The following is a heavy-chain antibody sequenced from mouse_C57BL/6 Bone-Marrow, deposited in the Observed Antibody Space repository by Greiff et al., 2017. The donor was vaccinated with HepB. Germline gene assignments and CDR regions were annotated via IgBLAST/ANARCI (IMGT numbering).Heavy chain of an antibody. Sequence: VQLQQSGPELVKPGASVKMSCKASGYTFTDYNMHWVKQSHGKSLEWIGYINPNNGGTSYNQKFKGKATLTVNKSSSTAYMELRSLTSEDSAVYYCARGGYDGYYVWYFDVWGTGTTVTVSS. CDR1: GYTFTDYN. D-gene: IGHD2-3*01. CDR2: INPNNGGT. CDR3: ARGGYDGYYVWYFDV. J-gene: IGHJ1*03. V-gene: IGHV1-22*01.